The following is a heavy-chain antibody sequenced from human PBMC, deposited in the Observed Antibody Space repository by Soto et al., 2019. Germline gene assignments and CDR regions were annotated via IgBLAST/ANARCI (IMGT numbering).Heavy chain of an antibody. CDR2: ISYDGSNK. CDR3: ARPPVIDIVVPPDY. Sequence: PGGCMSLPCVAGGCTVSTYGMHWVSQAQGKGLEWVAVISYDGSNKHYADSVKGRFTISRDNSKNTLYLQMNSLRAEDTAVYYCARPPVIDIVVPPDYWGQGTLVTVSS. CDR1: GCTVSTYG. D-gene: IGHD2-15*01. J-gene: IGHJ4*02. V-gene: IGHV3-30*04.